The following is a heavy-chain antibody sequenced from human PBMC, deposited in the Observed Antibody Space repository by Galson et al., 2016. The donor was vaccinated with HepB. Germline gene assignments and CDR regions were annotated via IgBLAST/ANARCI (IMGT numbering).Heavy chain of an antibody. V-gene: IGHV3-11*01. D-gene: IGHD1-7*01. CDR3: ARDHRRWNYDPDAFDM. Sequence: SLRLSCAASGFIFSEFYMAWIRQAPGKGLEWVSQISSTGTPTHSADSVKGRFTISRDNTKNSLYLQMNGLRAEDTAVYYCARDHRRWNYDPDAFDMWGQGTMVTVSS. J-gene: IGHJ3*02. CDR1: GFIFSEFY. CDR2: ISSTGTPT.